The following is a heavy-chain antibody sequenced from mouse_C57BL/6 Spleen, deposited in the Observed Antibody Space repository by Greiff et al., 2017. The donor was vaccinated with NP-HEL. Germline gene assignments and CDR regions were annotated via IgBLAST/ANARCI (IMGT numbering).Heavy chain of an antibody. CDR3: ASPFITTVTYFDY. D-gene: IGHD1-1*01. CDR2: IHPNSGST. CDR1: GYTFTSYW. J-gene: IGHJ2*01. V-gene: IGHV1-64*01. Sequence: VQLQQPGAELVKPGASVKLSCKASGYTFTSYWMHWVKQRPGQGLEWIGMIHPNSGSTNYNEKFKSKATLTVDKSSSTAYMQLSSLTSEDSAVYYCASPFITTVTYFDYWGQGTTLTVSS.